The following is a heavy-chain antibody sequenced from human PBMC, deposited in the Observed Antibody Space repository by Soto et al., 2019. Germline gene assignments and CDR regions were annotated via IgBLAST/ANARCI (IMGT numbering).Heavy chain of an antibody. V-gene: IGHV3-30-3*01. J-gene: IGHJ6*02. CDR1: GFTFSSYA. D-gene: IGHD3-10*01. Sequence: GGSLILSCAASGFTFSSYAMHGVRQAPGKGLEWVAVISYDGSNKYYADSVKGRFTISRDNSKNTLYLQMNSLRAEDTAVYYCARVKSETMGHLYYYYGMDVWGQGTTVTVSS. CDR3: ARVKSETMGHLYYYYGMDV. CDR2: ISYDGSNK.